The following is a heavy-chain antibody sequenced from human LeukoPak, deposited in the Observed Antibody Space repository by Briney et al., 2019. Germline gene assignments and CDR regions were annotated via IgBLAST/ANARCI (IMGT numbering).Heavy chain of an antibody. D-gene: IGHD3-10*01. Sequence: GGSLRLSCAASGFTFSSYSMNWVRQAPGKGLEWVSSISSSSSYIYYADSVKGRFTISRDNAKNSLYLQMNSLRAEDTAVYYCARDQITMVRGVIIDYGMDVWGQGTTVTVSS. CDR1: GFTFSSYS. CDR2: ISSSSSYI. V-gene: IGHV3-21*01. J-gene: IGHJ6*02. CDR3: ARDQITMVRGVIIDYGMDV.